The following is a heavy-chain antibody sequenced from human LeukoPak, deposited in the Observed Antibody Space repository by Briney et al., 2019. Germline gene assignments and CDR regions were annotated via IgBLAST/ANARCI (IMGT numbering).Heavy chain of an antibody. CDR3: AKLSGFELELDY. J-gene: IGHJ4*02. Sequence: GGSLRLSCAASGFTFSSYAMSWVRQAPGKGLEWVSGINWNGDRTGYADSVQGRFTISRDNAKNSLYLQMSSLTAEDTAFYYCAKLSGFELELDYWGQGTLVTVSS. CDR1: GFTFSSYA. V-gene: IGHV3-20*04. D-gene: IGHD1-1*01. CDR2: INWNGDRT.